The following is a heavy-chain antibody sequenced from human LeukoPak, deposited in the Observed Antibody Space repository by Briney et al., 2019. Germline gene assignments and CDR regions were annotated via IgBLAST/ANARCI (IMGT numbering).Heavy chain of an antibody. CDR2: ISYDGSIN. Sequence: GGSLRLSCTASGFTFNSYAVHWVRQAPGKGLEWVAVISYDGSINFYAASVKGRFTISRDNSKNTLYLQMNSLRAEDTALYFCARDRRYCSGGSCYFDYFFDYWGQGTLVTVSS. CDR3: ARDRRYCSGGSCYFDYFFDY. CDR1: GFTFNSYA. J-gene: IGHJ4*02. V-gene: IGHV3-30-3*01. D-gene: IGHD2-15*01.